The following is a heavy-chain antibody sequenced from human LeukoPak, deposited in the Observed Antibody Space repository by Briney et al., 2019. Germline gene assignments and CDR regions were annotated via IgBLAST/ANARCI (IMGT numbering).Heavy chain of an antibody. CDR3: ARGKYYDFWSGLDY. V-gene: IGHV4-59*08. J-gene: IGHJ4*02. Sequence: PSETLSLTCTVSGGSISSYYWSWIRQPPGKGLEWIGYIYYSGSANYNPSLKSRVTISIDTSKNQFSLNLSSVTAADTAVYCCARGKYYDFWSGLDYWGQGTLVTVSS. CDR1: GGSISSYY. CDR2: IYYSGSA. D-gene: IGHD3-3*01.